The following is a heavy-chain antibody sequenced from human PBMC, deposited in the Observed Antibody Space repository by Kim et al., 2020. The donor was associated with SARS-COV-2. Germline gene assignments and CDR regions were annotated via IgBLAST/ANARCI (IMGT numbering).Heavy chain of an antibody. V-gene: IGHV3-64D*06. CDR3: VKGGCSSTSCYPIAMDV. Sequence: GGSLRLSCSASGFIFSNFGMHWVRQAPGKGLESVSVINSNGDRTYYADSVKGRFTISRDSSKNTLYLQMSSLRPEDTAVYYCVKGGCSSTSCYPIAMDVWGQGTTVTVSS. CDR1: GFIFSNFG. J-gene: IGHJ6*02. D-gene: IGHD2-2*01. CDR2: INSNGDRT.